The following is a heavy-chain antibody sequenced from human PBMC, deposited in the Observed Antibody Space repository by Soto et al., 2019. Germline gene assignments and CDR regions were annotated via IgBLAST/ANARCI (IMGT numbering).Heavy chain of an antibody. CDR2: IYPGDSDT. CDR3: ARGEAAAATYGMDV. Sequence: GGSLKISCKGSGYSFSSHWIRWVRQIPGKGLEWMGIIYPGDSDTRYSPSFQGQVTISADKSISTAYLQWSSLKASDTAMYYCARGEAAAATYGMDVWGQGTTVTVSS. D-gene: IGHD6-13*01. V-gene: IGHV5-51*01. J-gene: IGHJ6*02. CDR1: GYSFSSHW.